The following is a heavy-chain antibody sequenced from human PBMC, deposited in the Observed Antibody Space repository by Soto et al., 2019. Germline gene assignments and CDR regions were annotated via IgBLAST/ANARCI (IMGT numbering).Heavy chain of an antibody. V-gene: IGHV6-1*01. D-gene: IGHD2-2*01. J-gene: IGHJ5*02. CDR2: TYYRSKWYN. CDR1: GDSVSSNDAT. Sequence: PSQTLSLTCAISGDSVSSNDATWDWIRQSPSRGLEWLGRTYYRSKWYNDYAVSVKSRITINPDTSKNQFSLQLNSVTPEDTAVYYCARDRPGYCISTSCPFDPWGQGTLVTVSS. CDR3: ARDRPGYCISTSCPFDP.